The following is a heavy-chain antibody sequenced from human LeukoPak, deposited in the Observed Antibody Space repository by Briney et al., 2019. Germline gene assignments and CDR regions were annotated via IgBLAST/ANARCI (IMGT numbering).Heavy chain of an antibody. CDR1: GFTFSSYA. Sequence: GGSLRLSCAASGFTFSSYAMHWVRQAPGKGLEWVAVISYDGSNKYYADSVKGRFTISRDNSKNTLYLQMNSLRAEDTAVYYCARGLRLGELSLSYYFDYWGQGTLVTVSS. V-gene: IGHV3-30*01. D-gene: IGHD3-16*02. J-gene: IGHJ4*02. CDR2: ISYDGSNK. CDR3: ARGLRLGELSLSYYFDY.